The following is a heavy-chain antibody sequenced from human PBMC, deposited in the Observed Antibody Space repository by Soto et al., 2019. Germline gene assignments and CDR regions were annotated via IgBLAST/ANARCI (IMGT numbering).Heavy chain of an antibody. Sequence: SETLSLTCTVSGGSISSYYWSWIRQPPGKGLEWIGYIYYSGSTNYNPSLKSRVTISVDTSKNQFSLKLSSVTAADTAVYYCARVLERVEMATSPRSVFDYWGQGTLVTVSS. CDR2: IYYSGST. V-gene: IGHV4-59*01. J-gene: IGHJ4*02. D-gene: IGHD5-12*01. CDR1: GGSISSYY. CDR3: ARVLERVEMATSPRSVFDY.